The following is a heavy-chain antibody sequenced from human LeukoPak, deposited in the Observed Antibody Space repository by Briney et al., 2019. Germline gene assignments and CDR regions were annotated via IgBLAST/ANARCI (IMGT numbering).Heavy chain of an antibody. Sequence: PGGSLRLSCAASGITFSSYAMSWVRQAPGKGLEWVSAISGGGVSTYYADSVKGRFTISRDNSKNTLYLQMNSLIGEDTAVYYCARRGSSWYSDYWGQGTLVTVSS. CDR2: ISGGGVST. CDR3: ARRGSSWYSDY. CDR1: GITFSSYA. V-gene: IGHV3-23*01. D-gene: IGHD6-13*01. J-gene: IGHJ4*02.